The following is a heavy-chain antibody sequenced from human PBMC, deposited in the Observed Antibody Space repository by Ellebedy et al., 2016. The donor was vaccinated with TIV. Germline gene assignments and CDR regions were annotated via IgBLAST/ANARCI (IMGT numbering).Heavy chain of an antibody. CDR3: ARGRHFGSGSGGWFDP. V-gene: IGHV4-61*01. Sequence: SETLSLTXTVSGGSVSSGSYYWSWIRQPLGKGLEWIGYIYYSGRTNYNPSLKSRVTISVDTSKNQFSLKLSSVTAADTAVYCCARGRHFGSGSGGWFDPWGQGTLVTVSS. D-gene: IGHD3-10*01. J-gene: IGHJ5*02. CDR1: GGSVSSGSYY. CDR2: IYYSGRT.